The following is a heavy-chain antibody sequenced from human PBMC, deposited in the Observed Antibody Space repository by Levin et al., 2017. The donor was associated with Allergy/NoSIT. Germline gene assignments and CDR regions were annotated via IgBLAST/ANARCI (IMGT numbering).Heavy chain of an antibody. CDR2: IKEDGNEE. V-gene: IGHV3-7*01. CDR1: GFTFSSYW. J-gene: IGHJ5*02. CDR3: ARDVSFSGLDP. D-gene: IGHD5-12*01. Sequence: RGESLKISCVGSGFTFSSYWMTWVRQAPGKGLEWVGNIKEDGNEESYADSVKGRFTFSRDNAKNSLYLQMNSLRAEDTAIYYCARDVSFSGLDPWGQGTLVTVSS.